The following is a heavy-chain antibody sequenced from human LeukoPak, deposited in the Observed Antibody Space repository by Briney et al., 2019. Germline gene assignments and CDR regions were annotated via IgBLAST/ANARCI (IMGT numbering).Heavy chain of an antibody. Sequence: ASVKVSCKASGYTFTSYAMNWVRQAPGQGLEWMGWINTNTGNPAYAQGFTGRFVFSLDTSVSTAYLQISSLKTEDTAVYYCARDHVKLGSNFHPFDAFDIWDQGTMVTVSS. CDR2: INTNTGNP. V-gene: IGHV7-4-1*02. D-gene: IGHD7-27*01. CDR3: ARDHVKLGSNFHPFDAFDI. CDR1: GYTFTSYA. J-gene: IGHJ3*02.